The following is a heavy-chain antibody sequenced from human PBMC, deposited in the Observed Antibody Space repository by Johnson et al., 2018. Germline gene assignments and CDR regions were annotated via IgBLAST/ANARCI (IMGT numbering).Heavy chain of an antibody. J-gene: IGHJ3*02. V-gene: IGHV3-30*18. Sequence: QERLLESGGGVVQPGRSLRLSCAASGFTFSSYAMHWVRQAPGKGLEWVAFVSYDGSNNYYTDSVKGRFTISRDNSKNTLFLQINSLRTEDTAVYYCVKIPASYYYDSSTYSAFDIWGQGTMVTVSS. CDR2: VSYDGSNN. CDR3: VKIPASYYYDSSTYSAFDI. CDR1: GFTFSSYA. D-gene: IGHD3-22*01.